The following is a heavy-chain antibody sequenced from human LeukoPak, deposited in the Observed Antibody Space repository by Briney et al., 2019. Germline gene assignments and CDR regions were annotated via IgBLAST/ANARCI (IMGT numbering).Heavy chain of an antibody. CDR2: ISSNGGTT. V-gene: IGHV3-64*04. CDR3: ARDRTMTGDRGIDY. CDR1: GFTFSSYA. Sequence: GGSLRLSCSASGFTFSSYAMHWVRQAPGKGLEYVSAISSNGGTTYYADSVKGRFTISRDNSKNTLYLQMNSLRDEDTGIYYCARDRTMTGDRGIDYWGQGTPVTVSS. D-gene: IGHD3-22*01. J-gene: IGHJ4*02.